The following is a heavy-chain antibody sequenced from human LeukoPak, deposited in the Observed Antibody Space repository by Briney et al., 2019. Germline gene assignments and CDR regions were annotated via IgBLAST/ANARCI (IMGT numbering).Heavy chain of an antibody. CDR3: ARGRRVIVVAPAAMVY. Sequence: SETLSLTCAVYGGSFSGYYWSWIRQPPGKGLEWIGEINHSGSTNYNPSLKSRVTISVDTSKNQFSLKLSSVTAADTAVYYCARGRRVIVVAPAAMVYWGQGTLVTVSS. V-gene: IGHV4-34*01. CDR2: INHSGST. CDR1: GGSFSGYY. J-gene: IGHJ4*02. D-gene: IGHD2-2*01.